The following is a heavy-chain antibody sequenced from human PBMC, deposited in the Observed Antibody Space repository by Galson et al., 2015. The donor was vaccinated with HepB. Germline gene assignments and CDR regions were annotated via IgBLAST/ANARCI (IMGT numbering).Heavy chain of an antibody. Sequence: SLRLSCAVSGFALHRHAIHWVRQPPGRGLQWLATMSYDGGNTFYADSVKGRFTISRDNSRNSVYLQMNSLTIEDTAVYYCARDPDNYGDYYFDHWGQGTLVTVSS. CDR2: MSYDGGNT. D-gene: IGHD4-17*01. CDR3: ARDPDNYGDYYFDH. V-gene: IGHV3-30-3*01. J-gene: IGHJ4*02. CDR1: GFALHRHA.